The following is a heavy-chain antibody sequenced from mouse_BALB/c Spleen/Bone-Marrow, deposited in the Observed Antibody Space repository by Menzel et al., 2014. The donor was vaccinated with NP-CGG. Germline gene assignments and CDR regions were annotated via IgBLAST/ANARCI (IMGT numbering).Heavy chain of an antibody. CDR1: GFNIKDTY. CDR2: IDPANGNT. J-gene: IGHJ4*01. CDR3: ARWEYYAMDY. D-gene: IGHD4-1*01. Sequence: EVQLQESGAELVKPGASVKLSCTASGFNIKDTYMHWVKQRPEQGLEWVGRIDPANGNTKYDPKFQGKATITADTSSNTAYLQLSSLTSEDTAVYYCARWEYYAMDYWGQGTSVTASS. V-gene: IGHV14-3*02.